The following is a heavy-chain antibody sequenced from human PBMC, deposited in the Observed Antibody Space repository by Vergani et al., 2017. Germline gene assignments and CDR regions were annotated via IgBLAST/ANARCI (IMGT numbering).Heavy chain of an antibody. CDR2: IYSGGSST. V-gene: IGHV3-23*03. CDR1: GFTFSSYA. CDR3: AKGRGDYYSYMDV. D-gene: IGHD3-10*01. J-gene: IGHJ6*03. Sequence: EGQLLESGGGLVQPGGSLRLSCAASGFTFSSYAMSWVRQAPGKGLEWVSVIYSGGSSTYYADSLKGRFTISRDNSKNTLYLQMNSLRAEDTAVYYCAKGRGDYYSYMDVGGKATTVTVS.